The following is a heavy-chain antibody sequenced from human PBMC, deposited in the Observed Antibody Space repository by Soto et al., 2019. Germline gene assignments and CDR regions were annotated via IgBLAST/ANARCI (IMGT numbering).Heavy chain of an antibody. CDR2: ISYDGSNK. CDR3: AKERTAEYYFDY. Sequence: GGSLRLSCAASGFTFSSYGMHWVRQAPGKGLEWVAVISYDGSNKYYADSVKGRFTISRDNSKNTLYLQMNSLRAEDTAVYYCAKERTAEYYFDYWGQGTLVTVYS. V-gene: IGHV3-30*18. CDR1: GFTFSSYG. J-gene: IGHJ4*02. D-gene: IGHD1-1*01.